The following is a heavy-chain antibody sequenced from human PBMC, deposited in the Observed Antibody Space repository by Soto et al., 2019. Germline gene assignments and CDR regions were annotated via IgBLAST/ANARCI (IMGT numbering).Heavy chain of an antibody. J-gene: IGHJ6*02. CDR2: IYYSGNT. D-gene: IGHD3-10*01. CDR1: GGSIGGSTYY. Sequence: QLQLQESGPGLVKPSETLSLTCTVSGGSIGGSTYYWGWIRQPPGKGLEWIGSIYYSGNTYYNPSLKSRVTMSVDTSNNQFSLKLTFVTAADTAVYYCARLPDYGSGNSGMDVWGQRTTVTVSS. CDR3: ARLPDYGSGNSGMDV. V-gene: IGHV4-39*01.